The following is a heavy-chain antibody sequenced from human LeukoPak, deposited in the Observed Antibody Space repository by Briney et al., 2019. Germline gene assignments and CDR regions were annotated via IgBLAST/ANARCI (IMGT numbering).Heavy chain of an antibody. CDR2: ISYEGGTQ. J-gene: IGHJ4*02. D-gene: IGHD6-13*01. CDR1: GVTLSPYG. Sequence: GMSLRLSCAASGVTLSPYGMHWVRHAPAKGLEWVAVISYEGGTQHYADSVKGRFIISRDNPRNTLYLQMNILRTEDTAVYYCAKEGTPQVSTWYELWGQGTQVIVAS. V-gene: IGHV3-30*18. CDR3: AKEGTPQVSTWYEL.